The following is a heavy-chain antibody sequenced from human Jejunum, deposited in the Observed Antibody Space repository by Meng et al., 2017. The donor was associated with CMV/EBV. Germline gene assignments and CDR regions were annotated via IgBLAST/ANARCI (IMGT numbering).Heavy chain of an antibody. D-gene: IGHD5-18*01. V-gene: IGHV6-1*01. Sequence: ESVSRSRAAGNWSRQYPSRGLEWLGRTYYRSKWYTDYAVSVKSRITINADTSKNQFFLQLDSVTPEDTAVYFCARGPGYSYHDYLDYWGQGTLVTVSS. J-gene: IGHJ4*02. CDR1: ESVSRSRAA. CDR2: TYYRSKWYT. CDR3: ARGPGYSYHDYLDY.